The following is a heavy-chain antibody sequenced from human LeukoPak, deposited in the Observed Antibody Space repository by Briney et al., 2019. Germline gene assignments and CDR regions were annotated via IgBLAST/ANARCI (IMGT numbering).Heavy chain of an antibody. D-gene: IGHD2-2*02. CDR2: VFHSGST. J-gene: IGHJ4*02. V-gene: IGHV4-4*02. Sequence: PSGTLSLTCSVSGDSISSNEWWSWVRQPPGKGLEWIGEVFHSGSTNFNPSLKSRVTISIDKSKNQFSLEVTSVTAADTAVYYCASLCSSTSCYTGDFDYWGQGTLVTVSS. CDR3: ASLCSSTSCYTGDFDY. CDR1: GDSISSNEW.